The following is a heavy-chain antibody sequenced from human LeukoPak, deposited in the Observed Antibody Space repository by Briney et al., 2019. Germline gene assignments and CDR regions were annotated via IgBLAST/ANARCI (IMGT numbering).Heavy chain of an antibody. CDR1: GGTFSSYA. J-gene: IGHJ4*02. D-gene: IGHD3-22*01. CDR2: IIPILGIA. CDR3: ARDLGNYYDSSGTDY. V-gene: IGHV1-69*04. Sequence: GASVKVSCKASGGTFSSYAISWVRQAPGQGLEWMGRIIPILGIANYAQKFQGRVTITADKSTSTAYMELSSLRSEDTAVYYCARDLGNYYDSSGTDYWGQGTLVTVSS.